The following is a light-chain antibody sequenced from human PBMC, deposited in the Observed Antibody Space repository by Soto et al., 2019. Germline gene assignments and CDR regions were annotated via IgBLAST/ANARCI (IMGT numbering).Light chain of an antibody. V-gene: IGKV1-39*01. CDR3: QQSYTTPAT. J-gene: IGKJ4*01. Sequence: DIQLTQSPSSLSASVGDRVIITCRASQSISTYLNWYLQRPGEPPKLLIYITSRLQVGVPSRFSGSSSVTDFTLTISSLQPEDFATYYCQQSYTTPATFGGGTTVEVK. CDR1: QSISTY. CDR2: ITS.